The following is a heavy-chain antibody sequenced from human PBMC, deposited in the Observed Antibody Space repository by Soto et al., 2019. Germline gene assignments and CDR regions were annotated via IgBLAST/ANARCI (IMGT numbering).Heavy chain of an antibody. CDR2: ISPYNGNT. V-gene: IGHV1-18*01. CDR3: SRDAQKWLVAAFDI. J-gene: IGHJ3*02. CDR1: GYTFVSYG. D-gene: IGHD6-19*01. Sequence: QVQLVQSGAEVKEPGASVKVSCEASGYTFVSYGISWVRQAPGQGLEWMGWISPYNGNTNYVQKFQGRVTMTTDTSTSTFYMELRSLRSDATAVYYCSRDAQKWLVAAFDIWGQGTMVTVSS.